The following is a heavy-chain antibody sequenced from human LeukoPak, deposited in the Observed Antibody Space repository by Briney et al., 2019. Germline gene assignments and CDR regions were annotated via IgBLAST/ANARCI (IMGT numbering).Heavy chain of an antibody. D-gene: IGHD2-15*01. CDR3: ARPGCSGGDCYSSADH. V-gene: IGHV1-18*01. J-gene: IGHJ5*02. CDR2: ISGYNGNT. CDR1: GYTFTRYA. Sequence: ASVTVSCKASGYTFTRYAISWVRQAPGQGLEWMGWISGYNGNTNYPQKFQDRVTMTTDTSTSTAYMELRSLRSDDTAVYYCARPGCSGGDCYSSADHWGQGTLVTVSS.